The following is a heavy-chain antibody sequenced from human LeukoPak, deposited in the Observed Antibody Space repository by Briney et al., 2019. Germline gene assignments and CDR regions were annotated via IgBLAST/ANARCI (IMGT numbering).Heavy chain of an antibody. CDR2: ISRSGSTP. Sequence: GGSLRLSCAGSGFTFSAYDLSWVRQAQGQGLEWVAAISRSGSTPYYTASVKGRFTVSRDNSKNTLFLQMNSLRAEDTAVYYCAAGLDYWGQGTLVTVSS. D-gene: IGHD6-13*01. V-gene: IGHV3-23*01. CDR3: AAGLDY. J-gene: IGHJ4*02. CDR1: GFTFSAYD.